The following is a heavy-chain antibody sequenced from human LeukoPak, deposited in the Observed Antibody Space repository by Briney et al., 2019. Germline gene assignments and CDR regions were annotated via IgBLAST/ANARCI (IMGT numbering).Heavy chain of an antibody. D-gene: IGHD2-21*01. V-gene: IGHV1-69*04. J-gene: IGHJ4*02. CDR1: GGTLSSYA. CDR3: ARGDSSDH. Sequence: ASVKVSCKASGGTLSSYAITWVRQAPGQGLEWMGTIIPILGIPNYAQKFQGRVTITADKSTSTAYLELGSLRSEDTAVYYCARGDSSDHWGQGTLVTVSS. CDR2: IIPILGIP.